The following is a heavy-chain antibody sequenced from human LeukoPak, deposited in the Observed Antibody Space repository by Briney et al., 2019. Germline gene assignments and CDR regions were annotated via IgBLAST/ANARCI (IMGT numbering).Heavy chain of an antibody. D-gene: IGHD3-10*01. V-gene: IGHV3-23*01. CDR1: GFTFSSYA. J-gene: IGHJ4*02. CDR2: ISGSGGST. Sequence: GGSLRLSCAASGFTFSSYAMSWVRQAPGKGLEWVSAISGSGGSTYYADSVKGRFTISRDNSKNTLYLQMNSLRAEDTAVYYCAKTGRRSGCYYIKTYSFDYWGQGTLVTVSS. CDR3: AKTGRRSGCYYIKTYSFDY.